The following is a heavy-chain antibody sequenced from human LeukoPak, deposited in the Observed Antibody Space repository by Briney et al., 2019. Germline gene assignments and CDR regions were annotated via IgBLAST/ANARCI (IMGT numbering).Heavy chain of an antibody. V-gene: IGHV4-34*01. CDR3: ARLRMVRGNTRFDP. Sequence: SETLSLTCAVYGGSFSGYYWSWIRQPPGKGLEWIGEINHSRSTNYNPSLKTRVTISIDTSKNQLSLKLTSVTAADTAVYYCARLRMVRGNTRFDPWGQGTLVTVSS. CDR1: GGSFSGYY. CDR2: INHSRST. J-gene: IGHJ5*02. D-gene: IGHD3-10*01.